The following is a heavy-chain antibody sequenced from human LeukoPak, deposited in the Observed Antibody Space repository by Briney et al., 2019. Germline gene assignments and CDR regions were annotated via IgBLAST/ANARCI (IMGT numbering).Heavy chain of an antibody. Sequence: SETLSLTCAVSGGSISSTDYYWGWIRQPPGKGLEWIGSICYSGSTFYNPSLKSRVTILVDTSRNQFSLQLSSVTAADTAVYYCARVSGTTAPDAFEIWGQGTMVTVSS. CDR1: GGSISSTDYY. CDR2: ICYSGST. V-gene: IGHV4-39*07. J-gene: IGHJ3*02. D-gene: IGHD1-20*01. CDR3: ARVSGTTAPDAFEI.